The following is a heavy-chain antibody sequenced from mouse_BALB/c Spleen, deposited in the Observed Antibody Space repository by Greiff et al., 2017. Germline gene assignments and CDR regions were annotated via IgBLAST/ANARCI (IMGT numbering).Heavy chain of an antibody. D-gene: IGHD1-1*01. J-gene: IGHJ4*01. Sequence: VQLQQSGAELVKPGASVKLSCTASGFNIKDTYMHWVKQRPEQGLEWIGRIDPANGNTKYDPKFQGKATITADTSSNTAYLQLSSLTSEDTAVYYCARHTVPYYYAMDYWGQGTSVTVSS. CDR3: ARHTVPYYYAMDY. V-gene: IGHV14-3*02. CDR1: GFNIKDTY. CDR2: IDPANGNT.